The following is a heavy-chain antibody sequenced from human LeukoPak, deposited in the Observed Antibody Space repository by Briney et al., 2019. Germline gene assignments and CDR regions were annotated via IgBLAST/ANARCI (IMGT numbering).Heavy chain of an antibody. CDR3: ARILGGYYYYMDV. D-gene: IGHD3-16*01. CDR1: GFTFSSYE. CDR2: ISSSGSTI. J-gene: IGHJ6*03. Sequence: GGSLRPSCAASGFTFSSYEMKWVRQAPGKGLEWVSYISSSGSTIYYADSVKGRFTISRDNAKNSLYLQMNSLRAEDTAVYYCARILGGYYYYMDVWGKGTTVTVSS. V-gene: IGHV3-48*03.